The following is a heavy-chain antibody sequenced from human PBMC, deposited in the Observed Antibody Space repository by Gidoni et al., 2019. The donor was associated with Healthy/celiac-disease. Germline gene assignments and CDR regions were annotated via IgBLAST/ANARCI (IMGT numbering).Heavy chain of an antibody. V-gene: IGHV3-23*01. CDR2: ISGSGGST. CDR1: GFTFSSYA. D-gene: IGHD2-21*02. CDR3: AKDRLPYCGGDCYSAPLDY. Sequence: EVQLLESGGGLVQPGGYLRLSCAASGFTFSSYAMRWVRQAPGKGLEWVPAISGSGGSTYYADSVKGRFTISRDNSKNTLYLQMNSLRAEDTAVYYCAKDRLPYCGGDCYSAPLDYWGQGTLVTVSS. J-gene: IGHJ4*02.